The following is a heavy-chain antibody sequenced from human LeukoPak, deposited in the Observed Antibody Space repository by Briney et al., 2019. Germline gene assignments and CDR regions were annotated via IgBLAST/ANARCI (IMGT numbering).Heavy chain of an antibody. CDR2: IISIFDTA. CDR1: GGTFSSYA. J-gene: IGHJ4*02. D-gene: IGHD2-2*01. CDR3: ASLDCSNTSCYDY. V-gene: IGHV1-69*06. Sequence: SVKVSCKASGGTFSSYAIGWVRQAPGQGLEWMGGIISIFDTANYAQKFQGRVTITADKSTSTAYMELSSLRSEDTAVYYCASLDCSNTSCYDYWGQGALVTVSS.